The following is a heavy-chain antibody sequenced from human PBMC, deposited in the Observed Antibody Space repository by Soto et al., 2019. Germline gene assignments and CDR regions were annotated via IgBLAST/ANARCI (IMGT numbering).Heavy chain of an antibody. CDR3: ARVGAASEYSSSSRGTGTYYYYGMDV. V-gene: IGHV3-74*01. J-gene: IGHJ6*02. Sequence: GGSLRLSCAASGFTFSSYWMHWVRQAPGKGLVWVSRINSDGSSTSYADSVKGRFTISRDNAKNTLYLQMNSLRAEDTAVYYCARVGAASEYSSSSRGTGTYYYYGMDVWGQGTTVTVSS. CDR1: GFTFSSYW. D-gene: IGHD6-6*01. CDR2: INSDGSST.